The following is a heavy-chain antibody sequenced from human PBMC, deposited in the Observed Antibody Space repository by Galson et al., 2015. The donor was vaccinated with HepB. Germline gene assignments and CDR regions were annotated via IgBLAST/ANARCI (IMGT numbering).Heavy chain of an antibody. V-gene: IGHV1-69*05. CDR1: GGTFSSYA. D-gene: IGHD5-18*01. Sequence: SVKVSCKASGGTFSSYAISWVRQAPGQGLEWMGGIIPIFGTANYAQKFQGRVTITTDESTSTAYMELSSLRSEDTAVYYCARVDTAMVRYYYGMDVWGQGTLVTVSS. J-gene: IGHJ6*02. CDR3: ARVDTAMVRYYYGMDV. CDR2: IIPIFGTA.